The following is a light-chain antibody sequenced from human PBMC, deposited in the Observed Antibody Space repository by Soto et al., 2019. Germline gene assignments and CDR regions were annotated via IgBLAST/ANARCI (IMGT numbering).Light chain of an antibody. J-gene: IGKJ1*01. Sequence: DIQMTQSPSTLSASVGDRVTITCRASQSISSRLAWYQQKPGKAPKLLIYDASSLESGVPSRISGSGSGTEFTLTISRLQPDDFATYYCQQYNSYPWTFGQGTKGDIK. CDR3: QQYNSYPWT. V-gene: IGKV1-5*01. CDR1: QSISSR. CDR2: DAS.